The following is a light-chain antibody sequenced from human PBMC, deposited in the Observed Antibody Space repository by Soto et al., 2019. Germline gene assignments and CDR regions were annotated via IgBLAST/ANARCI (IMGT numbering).Light chain of an antibody. J-gene: IGLJ3*02. V-gene: IGLV1-40*01. CDR1: SSNIGAGYD. CDR2: DNN. CDR3: QSYDSSLSSWV. Sequence: QSVLTQPPSVSGAPGQRVTISCTGSSSNIGAGYDVHWYQQLPGTAPKLLIYDNNNRPSGVPDRFSGSKSGTSASLAITGLQAEDEADYYRQSYDSSLSSWVFGGGTQLTVL.